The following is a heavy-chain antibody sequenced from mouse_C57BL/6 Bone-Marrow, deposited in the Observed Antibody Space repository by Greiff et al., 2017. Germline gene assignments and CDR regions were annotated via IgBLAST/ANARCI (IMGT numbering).Heavy chain of an antibody. D-gene: IGHD1-1*01. CDR1: GSTFTSYP. J-gene: IGHJ2*01. V-gene: IGHV1-4*01. CDR2: INPSSGYT. Sequence: VQLQESGAELARPGASVKMSCKASGSTFTSYPMHWVTQRPGQGLAWIGYINPSSGYTKYNQKFKDKATLTADKSSSTAYMQLSSLTSEDSAVYYCAYYGSKGYWGQGTTLTVSS. CDR3: AYYGSKGY.